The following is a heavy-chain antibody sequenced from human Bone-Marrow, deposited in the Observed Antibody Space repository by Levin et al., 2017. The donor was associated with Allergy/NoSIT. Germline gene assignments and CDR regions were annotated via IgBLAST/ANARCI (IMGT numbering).Heavy chain of an antibody. V-gene: IGHV3-23*01. D-gene: IGHD2-2*01. CDR1: GFTFSNHA. CDR2: IDESGYTK. Sequence: TGGSLRLSCVASGFTFSNHAMSWVRQSAAGLERVASIDESGYTKYYSDSVRGRFTISRDNSKNALYLQMTSLSTGDTAVYYCARAGTSPSYWYYHYMAVWGRGTTVTVSS. CDR3: ARAGTSPSYWYYHYMAV. J-gene: IGHJ6*03.